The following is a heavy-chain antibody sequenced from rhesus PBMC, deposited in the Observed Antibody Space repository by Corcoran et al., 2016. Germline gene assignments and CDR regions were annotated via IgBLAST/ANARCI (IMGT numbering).Heavy chain of an antibody. J-gene: IGHJ3*01. V-gene: IGHV4-169*01. CDR2: LGGRSGST. Sequence: QLQLQESGPGLVKPSETLSLTCTVSGGSISSSYWSWLRQAPGKGLEGIGYLGGRSGSTNYNPSLKSRGTLSVDTAKNQRSLKLSSVTAADTAVYDGARRRLDDAVDFWGQGLRVTVSS. CDR1: GGSISSSY. CDR3: ARRRLDDAVDF. D-gene: IGHD6-19*01.